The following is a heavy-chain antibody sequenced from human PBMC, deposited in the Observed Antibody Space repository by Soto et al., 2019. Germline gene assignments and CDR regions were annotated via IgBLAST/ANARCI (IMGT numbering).Heavy chain of an antibody. CDR3: STNYYDSSGYDNWFDP. D-gene: IGHD3-22*01. Sequence: GGSVRLSCTASGFTFGDYAMSWFRQALGKGLEWVGFIRSKAYGGTTHYAASVKGRFTISRDDSKSIAYLQMNSLKTEDTAVYYCSTNYYDSSGYDNWFDPWGQGTLVTVSS. J-gene: IGHJ5*02. CDR2: IRSKAYGGTT. V-gene: IGHV3-49*03. CDR1: GFTFGDYA.